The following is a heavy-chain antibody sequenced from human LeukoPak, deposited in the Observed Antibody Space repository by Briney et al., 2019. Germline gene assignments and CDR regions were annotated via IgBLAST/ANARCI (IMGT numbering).Heavy chain of an antibody. J-gene: IGHJ4*02. Sequence: ASVKVSCKASGGTFSSYAISWVRQAPGQGLEWMGGIIPIFGTANYAQKFQGRVTITADESTSTAYMELSSPRSEDTAVYYCARHVLSFGELLYRPLDYWGQGTLVTVSS. CDR1: GGTFSSYA. V-gene: IGHV1-69*13. D-gene: IGHD3-10*01. CDR3: ARHVLSFGELLYRPLDY. CDR2: IIPIFGTA.